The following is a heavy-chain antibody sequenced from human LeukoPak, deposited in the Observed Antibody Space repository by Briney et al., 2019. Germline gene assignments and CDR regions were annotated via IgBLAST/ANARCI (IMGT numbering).Heavy chain of an antibody. CDR3: AKDSCSSTSCYTPFDY. V-gene: IGHV3-23*01. D-gene: IGHD2-2*02. J-gene: IGHJ4*02. CDR2: ISGSGGST. CDR1: GFTFSSYA. Sequence: GGSLRLSCAASGFTFSSYAMSWVRQAPGKGLEWVSAISGSGGSTYYADSVKGRFTISRDNSKNTLYLQMNSLRAEDTAVYYCAKDSCSSTSCYTPFDYWGLGTLVTVSS.